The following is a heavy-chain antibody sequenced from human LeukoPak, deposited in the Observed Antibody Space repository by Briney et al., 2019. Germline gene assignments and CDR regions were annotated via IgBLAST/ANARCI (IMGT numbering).Heavy chain of an antibody. CDR1: GITLSNYG. CDR3: AKRGVVIRVILVGFHKEAYYFDS. D-gene: IGHD3-22*01. J-gene: IGHJ4*02. V-gene: IGHV3-23*01. CDR2: ISDSGGRT. Sequence: GGSLRLSCAVSGITLSNYGMSWVRQAPGKGLEWVAGISDSGGRTNYADSVKGRFTISRDNPKNTLYLQMNSLRAEDTAVYFCAKRGVVIRVILVGFHKEAYYFDSWAREPWSPSPQ.